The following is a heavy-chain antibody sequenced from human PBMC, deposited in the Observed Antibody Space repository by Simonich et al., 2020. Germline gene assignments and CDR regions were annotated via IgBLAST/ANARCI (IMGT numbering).Heavy chain of an antibody. CDR3: ARDQGGRAAAATDY. V-gene: IGHV1-18*01. CDR2: ISAYNGKK. J-gene: IGHJ4*02. CDR1: GYTFTSYV. D-gene: IGHD6-13*01. Sequence: QVQLVQSGAEVKKPGASVKVSCKASGYTFTSYVISWVRQAPGQGLEWMGWISAYNGKKNYAQKRQGRVTMTTDTSTSTAYMELRSLRSDDTAVYYCARDQGGRAAAATDYWGQGTLVTVSS.